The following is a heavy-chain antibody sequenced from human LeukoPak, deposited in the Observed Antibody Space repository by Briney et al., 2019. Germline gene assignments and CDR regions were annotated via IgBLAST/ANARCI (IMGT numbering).Heavy chain of an antibody. D-gene: IGHD3-10*01. Sequence: SQTLSLTCAVSGGSISGGDFPWSWIRQPPGKALEWIGYIFHTGHTSYNPSLKSRVTISVDMSKNQLSLRLTSVTAADTAVYYCARGFYGAGSHFDYWGQGTLVTVSS. V-gene: IGHV4-30-2*01. CDR3: ARGFYGAGSHFDY. CDR1: GGSISGGDFP. CDR2: IFHTGHT. J-gene: IGHJ4*02.